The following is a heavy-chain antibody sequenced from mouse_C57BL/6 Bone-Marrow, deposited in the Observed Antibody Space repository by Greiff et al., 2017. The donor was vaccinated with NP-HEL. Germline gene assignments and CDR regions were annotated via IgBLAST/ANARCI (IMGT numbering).Heavy chain of an antibody. D-gene: IGHD2-4*01. CDR1: GYTFTSYG. CDR2: IYPRSGNT. Sequence: QVQLKESGAELARPGASVKLSCKASGYTFTSYGISWVKQRTGQGLEWIGEIYPRSGNTYYNEKFKGKATLTADKSSSTAYMELRSLTSEDSAVYFCARLGIYYDYDDAMDYWGQGTSVTVSS. J-gene: IGHJ4*01. CDR3: ARLGIYYDYDDAMDY. V-gene: IGHV1-81*01.